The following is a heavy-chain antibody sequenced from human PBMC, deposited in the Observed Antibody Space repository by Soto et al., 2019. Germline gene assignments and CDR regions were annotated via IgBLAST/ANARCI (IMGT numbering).Heavy chain of an antibody. D-gene: IGHD3-10*01. V-gene: IGHV4-31*03. Sequence: SETLSLTCTVSGGSISSDGYYWSWIRQHPGKGLEWIGYIYYSGSTYYNPSLKSRVSISVYTSKNQFSLKLSSVTAADTAVYYGARGFRYFGSGSHSYYFDYWGQGTLVTVYS. J-gene: IGHJ4*02. CDR3: ARGFRYFGSGSHSYYFDY. CDR1: GGSISSDGYY. CDR2: IYYSGST.